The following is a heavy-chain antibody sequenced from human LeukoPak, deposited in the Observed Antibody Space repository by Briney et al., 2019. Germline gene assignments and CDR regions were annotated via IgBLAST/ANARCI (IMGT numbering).Heavy chain of an antibody. CDR2: INSDGSST. CDR1: GFTFSSYW. J-gene: IGHJ3*01. Sequence: GGSLRLSCAASGFTFSSYWMHWVRQAPGKGLVWVSRINSDGSSTSYADSVKGRFTISRDNAKNTLYLQMNSLRAEDTAVYYCARGMYYDILTGYYSDDAFDVWGQGTMVTVSS. D-gene: IGHD3-9*01. V-gene: IGHV3-74*01. CDR3: ARGMYYDILTGYYSDDAFDV.